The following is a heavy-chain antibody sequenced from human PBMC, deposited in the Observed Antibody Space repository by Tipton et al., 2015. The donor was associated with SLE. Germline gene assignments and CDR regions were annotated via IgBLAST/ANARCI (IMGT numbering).Heavy chain of an antibody. CDR3: ARDQENDEWELQGYFDL. Sequence: TLSLTCTVSGGSISSGDYYWSWIRQPPGKGLEWIGYIYYSGSTYYNPSLKSRVTISVDTSKNQFSLKLSSVTAADTAVYYCARDQENDEWELQGYFDLWGRGTLVTVSS. J-gene: IGHJ2*01. V-gene: IGHV4-30-4*01. CDR1: GGSISSGDYY. CDR2: IYYSGST. D-gene: IGHD1-26*01.